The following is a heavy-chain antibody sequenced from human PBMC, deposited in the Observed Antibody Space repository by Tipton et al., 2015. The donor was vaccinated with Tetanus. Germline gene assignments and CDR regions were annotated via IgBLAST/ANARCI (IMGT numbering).Heavy chain of an antibody. J-gene: IGHJ4*02. D-gene: IGHD4-17*01. CDR2: IYHRGST. V-gene: IGHV4-4*02. CDR1: GGSISSSNW. Sequence: TLSLTCAVSGGSISSSNWWSWVRQPPGKGLEWIGKIYHRGSTNYNPSLKSRVTISVDKSKNQFSLKLSSVTAADTAVYYCVSLDYGDSDFDYWGQGTLVTVSS. CDR3: VSLDYGDSDFDY.